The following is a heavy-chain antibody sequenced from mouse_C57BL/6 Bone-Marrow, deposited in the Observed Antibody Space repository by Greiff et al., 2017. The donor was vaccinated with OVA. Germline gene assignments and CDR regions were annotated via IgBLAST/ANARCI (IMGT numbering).Heavy chain of an antibody. CDR1: GFTFSSYG. Sequence: VQLKESGGDLVKPGGSLKLSCAASGFTFSSYGMSWVRQTPDKRLEWVATISSGGSYTYYTDSVKGRFTISRDNAKNTLYLQMSSLKSEDTAMYYCARHGRAMDYWGQGTSVTVSS. CDR3: ARHGRAMDY. J-gene: IGHJ4*01. CDR2: ISSGGSYT. V-gene: IGHV5-6*01.